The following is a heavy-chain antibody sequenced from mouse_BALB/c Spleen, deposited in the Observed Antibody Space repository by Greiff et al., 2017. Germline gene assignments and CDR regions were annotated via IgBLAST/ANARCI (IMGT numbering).Heavy chain of an antibody. J-gene: IGHJ2*01. V-gene: IGHV1S81*02. CDR2: INPSNGGT. D-gene: IGHD1-1*01. CDR1: GYTFTSYY. Sequence: VHLVESGAELVKPGASVKLSCKASGYTFTSYYMYWVKQRPGQGLEWIGEINPSNGGTNFNEKFKSKATLTVDKSSSTAYMQLSSLTSEDSAVYYCTRGRDYYGSSEDFDYWGQGTTLTVSS. CDR3: TRGRDYYGSSEDFDY.